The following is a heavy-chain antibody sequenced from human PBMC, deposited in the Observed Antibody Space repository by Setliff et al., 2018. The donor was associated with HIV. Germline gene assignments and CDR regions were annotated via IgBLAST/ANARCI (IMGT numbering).Heavy chain of an antibody. CDR1: GLTFNSYG. CDR2: IWYDESHK. CDR3: ANDVKFFPVHDRGEYIDY. V-gene: IGHV3-30*02. Sequence: GGSLSLSCAGYGLTFNSYGMHWVRQAPGKGLEWLALIWYDESHKYYANSVKGRFTVSRYTSKTTVYLQMKSLRAEDTAVYYCANDVKFFPVHDRGEYIDYWGQGTLVTVSS. D-gene: IGHD5-12*01. J-gene: IGHJ4*02.